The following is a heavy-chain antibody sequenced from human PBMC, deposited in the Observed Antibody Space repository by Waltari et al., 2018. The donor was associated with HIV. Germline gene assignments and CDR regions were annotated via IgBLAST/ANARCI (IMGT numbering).Heavy chain of an antibody. D-gene: IGHD1-7*01. CDR3: ARVGSSWNFGSHNFDI. Sequence: QVQLVQSGAEVKKPGASVTVSCKHSGYPFIAYYIHWVRQAPGQGIEWMGWINPDSGVTKSGQKFQGRVTMTRDTSISTVFLQLSGLRSDDTGVYYCARVGSSWNFGSHNFDIWGQGTMVTVSS. CDR2: INPDSGVT. CDR1: GYPFIAYY. V-gene: IGHV1-2*02. J-gene: IGHJ3*02.